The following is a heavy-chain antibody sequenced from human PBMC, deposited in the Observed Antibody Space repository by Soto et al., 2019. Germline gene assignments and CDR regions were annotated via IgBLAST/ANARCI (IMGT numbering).Heavy chain of an antibody. CDR1: GGSLTSYP. D-gene: IGHD3-16*01. J-gene: IGHJ4*02. CDR3: ARGWGLVS. V-gene: IGHV1-69*01. Sequence: QMEQSGAEVRKPGSSVTVSCKPSGGSLTSYPMAWVRQAPGQGFEWMGGIIPIHGTTEYAQKLQGRVTITADESTNRATLELTGLTSEDTAVYYCARGWGLVSWGQGTLVTVSS. CDR2: IIPIHGTT.